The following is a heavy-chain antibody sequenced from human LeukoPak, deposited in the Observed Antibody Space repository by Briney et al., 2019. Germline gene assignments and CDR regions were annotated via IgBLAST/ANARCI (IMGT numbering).Heavy chain of an antibody. Sequence: ASVKVSCKASGYTFTSFGISWVRQAPGQGLEWMGWISAYNGNTNYAQKLQGRVTMTTDTSTSTAYMELRSLRSDDTAVYYCARVLGYCSGGSCYSIDYWGQGTLVTVSS. J-gene: IGHJ4*02. CDR2: ISAYNGNT. V-gene: IGHV1-18*01. D-gene: IGHD2-15*01. CDR1: GYTFTSFG. CDR3: ARVLGYCSGGSCYSIDY.